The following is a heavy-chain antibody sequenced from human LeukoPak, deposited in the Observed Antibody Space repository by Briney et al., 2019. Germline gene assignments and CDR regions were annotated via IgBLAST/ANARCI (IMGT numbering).Heavy chain of an antibody. CDR2: ISAYNGNT. CDR3: ARVLRGLPAQSDS. D-gene: IGHD3-10*01. CDR1: GYTFTSYG. J-gene: IGHJ4*02. Sequence: ASVKVSCKASGYTFTSYGISWVRQAPGEGLEWMGWISAYNGNTLYAQKFQGRVTMTTDTSTTTAYLELRSLRSDDTAVYYCARVLRGLPAQSDSWGQGTLVTVSS. V-gene: IGHV1-18*01.